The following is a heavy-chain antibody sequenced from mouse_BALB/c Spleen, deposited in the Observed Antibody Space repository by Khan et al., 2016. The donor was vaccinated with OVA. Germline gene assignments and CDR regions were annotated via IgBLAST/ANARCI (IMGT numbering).Heavy chain of an antibody. V-gene: IGHV1-4*01. CDR2: INPSNGYT. D-gene: IGHD2-14*01. CDR3: VRDGSYHRNDGWFAY. J-gene: IGHJ3*01. Sequence: QVQLKESGADLVRPGASVKMSCKASGYTFTSYTIHWIKLRPGQGLEWIGFINPSNGYTNYNQKFKDKATLTADKSSTTVYMQLSSLTSEDSAVYNGVRDGSYHRNDGWFAYWGQGTLVTVSA. CDR1: GYTFTSYT.